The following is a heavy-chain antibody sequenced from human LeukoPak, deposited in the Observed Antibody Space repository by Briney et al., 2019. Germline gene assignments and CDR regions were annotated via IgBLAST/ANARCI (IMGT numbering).Heavy chain of an antibody. CDR1: GASFSGYY. Sequence: SETLSLTCAVYGASFSGYYWSWIRQPPGKGLEWIGEINHSGSTNYNPSLKSRDTISVDTSKNQFSLKLSSVTAADTAVYYCARGTGYPLIGWGQGTLVTVSS. CDR2: INHSGST. CDR3: ARGTGYPLIG. J-gene: IGHJ4*02. V-gene: IGHV4-34*01. D-gene: IGHD3-22*01.